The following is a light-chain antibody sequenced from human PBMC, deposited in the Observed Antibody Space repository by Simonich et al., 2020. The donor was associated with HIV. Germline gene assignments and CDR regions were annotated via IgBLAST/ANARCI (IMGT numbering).Light chain of an antibody. CDR1: QGISSY. J-gene: IGKJ4*01. CDR2: AAS. V-gene: IGKV1-9*01. CDR3: QQSYSTSLLT. Sequence: IQLTQSPSFLSASVGDRVTITCRASQGISSYLAWYQQKPGKAPKLLIYAASTLQSGVPSRFSGSGSGTEFTLTISSLQPEDFATYYCQQSYSTSLLTFGGGTKVEIK.